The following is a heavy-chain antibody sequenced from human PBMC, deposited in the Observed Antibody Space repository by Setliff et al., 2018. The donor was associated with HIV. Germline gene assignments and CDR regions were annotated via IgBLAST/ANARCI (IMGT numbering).Heavy chain of an antibody. CDR3: ARDPYWLEGYFDF. Sequence: PGGSLRLSCAASGFAFNAYTMVWVRQAPGKGLEWVSSISSSGAYIYYPDSVKGRFTTSRDNVKNTLYLQMTSLRGEDTAVYYCARDPYWLEGYFDFWGQGTLVTVSS. CDR1: GFAFNAYT. CDR2: ISSSGAYI. V-gene: IGHV3-21*01. J-gene: IGHJ4*02. D-gene: IGHD3-3*01.